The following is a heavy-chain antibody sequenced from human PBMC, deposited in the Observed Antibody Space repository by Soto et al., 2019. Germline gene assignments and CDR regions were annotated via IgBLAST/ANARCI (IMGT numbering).Heavy chain of an antibody. V-gene: IGHV1-69*13. J-gene: IGHJ4*02. CDR2: IIPIFGTA. D-gene: IGHD7-27*01. CDR3: ARYLNWGSRCGFDY. CDR1: GGTFSSYA. Sequence: SVKVSCKASGGTFSSYAISWVRQAPGQGLEWMGGIIPIFGTANYAQKFQGRVTITADESTSTAYMELSSLRSEDTAVYYCARYLNWGSRCGFDYWGQGTLVTVSS.